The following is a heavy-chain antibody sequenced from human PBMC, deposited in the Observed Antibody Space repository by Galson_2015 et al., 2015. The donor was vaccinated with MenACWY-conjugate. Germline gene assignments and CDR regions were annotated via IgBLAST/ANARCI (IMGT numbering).Heavy chain of an antibody. Sequence: QSGAEVKKPGESLQISCKASGYNFITYWIGWVRQVPGKGLEWMGLISPGDSNIRYSPAFQGRVPISADKSISTAYLQWNSLQASDTAIYYCARHPPGGRGMDVWGQGTTVTVSS. CDR1: GYNFITYW. D-gene: IGHD1-26*01. CDR3: ARHPPGGRGMDV. V-gene: IGHV5-51*01. CDR2: ISPGDSNI. J-gene: IGHJ6*02.